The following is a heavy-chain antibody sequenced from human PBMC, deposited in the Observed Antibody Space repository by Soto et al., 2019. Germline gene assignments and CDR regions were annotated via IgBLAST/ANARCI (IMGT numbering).Heavy chain of an antibody. V-gene: IGHV3-53*01. CDR2: IYSGGST. Sequence: GGSLRLSCAASGFTVSSYYISWVRQAPGKGLEWVSVIYSGGSTYYADSVKGRFTISRDNSKNTLYLQMNSLRGEGTSVYYHGRGSNESPACPSPSIAARPVVYYHYGIYGRGRQTT. CDR1: GFTVSSYY. J-gene: IGHJ6*02. CDR3: GRGSNESPACPSPSIAARPVVYYHYGIYG. D-gene: IGHD6-6*01.